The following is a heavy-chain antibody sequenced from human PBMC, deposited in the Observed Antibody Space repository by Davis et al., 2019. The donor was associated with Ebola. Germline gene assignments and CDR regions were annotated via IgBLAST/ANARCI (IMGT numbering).Heavy chain of an antibody. CDR3: ARGALTFLGLY. D-gene: IGHD2/OR15-2a*01. CDR2: ISSSGGTI. Sequence: GGSLRLSCAASGFTFSSYEMNWVRQAPGKGLEWVSYISSSGGTIYYADSVKVRFTIARDNAKNSLYRQMNSVRAEDTAVYYCARGALTFLGLYWGQGTLVTVSS. CDR1: GFTFSSYE. V-gene: IGHV3-48*03. J-gene: IGHJ4*02.